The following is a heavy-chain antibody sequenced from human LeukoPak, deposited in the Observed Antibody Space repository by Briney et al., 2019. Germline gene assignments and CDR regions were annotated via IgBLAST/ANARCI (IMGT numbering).Heavy chain of an antibody. CDR2: IEGDRRST. J-gene: IGHJ6*02. CDR1: GFTFSSYW. V-gene: IGHV3-74*01. CDR3: ARDGLYAMDV. Sequence: GGSLRLSCAASGFTFSSYWMHWVRQAPGMGLVWVSRIEGDRRSTTYADSVKGRFTISRDNAQNTLYLQMNSLRAEDTAVYYCARDGLYAMDVWGQGTTVTVSS.